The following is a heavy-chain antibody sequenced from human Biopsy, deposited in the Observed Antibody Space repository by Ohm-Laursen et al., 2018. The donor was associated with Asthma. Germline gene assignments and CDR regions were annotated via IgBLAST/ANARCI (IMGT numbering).Heavy chain of an antibody. CDR3: ARTTYGDDGFDP. CDR2: THHSGYT. Sequence: GTLSLTCAVYGGSFSSNYWSWIRQTPGKGLEWLGDTHHSGYTNYNPPLSSRLTLSVDTSKNQFSLRLTSVTAADTAVYYCARTTYGDDGFDPWGQGTLVTVSS. D-gene: IGHD4-17*01. V-gene: IGHV4-34*01. CDR1: GGSFSSNY. J-gene: IGHJ5*02.